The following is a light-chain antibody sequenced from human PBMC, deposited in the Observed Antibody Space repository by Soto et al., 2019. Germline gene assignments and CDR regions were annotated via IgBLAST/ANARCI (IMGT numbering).Light chain of an antibody. J-gene: IGLJ3*02. Sequence: QSALTQPHSVSGSPGQSVTISCTGSSSDIGTYNFVSWYQQHPGRAPKLIIYDVTKRPSGVPDRFSASKSGNTASLTISGLQTDDEAHYYCCSYAGTSPQFAGGTKVTVL. CDR3: CSYAGTSPQ. CDR2: DVT. V-gene: IGLV2-11*01. CDR1: SSDIGTYNF.